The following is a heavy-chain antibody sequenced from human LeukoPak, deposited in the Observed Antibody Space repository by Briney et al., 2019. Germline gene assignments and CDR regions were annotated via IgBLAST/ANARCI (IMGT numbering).Heavy chain of an antibody. D-gene: IGHD5-18*01. CDR2: IYHSGST. CDR3: ARASGGYSYGPFDY. V-gene: IGHV4-4*02. J-gene: IGHJ4*02. Sequence: GSLRLSCAASGFTFSSYAMSWVRQAPGKGLEWIGEIYHSGSTNYNPSLKSRVTISVDKSKNQFSLKLSSVTAADTAVYYCARASGGYSYGPFDYWGQGTLVTVSS. CDR1: GFTFSSYAM.